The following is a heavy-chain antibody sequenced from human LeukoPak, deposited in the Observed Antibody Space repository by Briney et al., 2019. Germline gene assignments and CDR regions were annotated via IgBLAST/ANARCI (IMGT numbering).Heavy chain of an antibody. CDR1: GGSISSTNW. CDR3: AREDGFYRPHDY. J-gene: IGHJ4*02. Sequence: PSETLSLTCGVSGGSISSTNWWTWVRQPPGKGLEWIGEVHLDGRTNYNPSLESRLTMSVDLSENHISLKLTSVTAADTAVYYCAREDGFYRPHDYSGQGTLVTVSS. CDR2: VHLDGRT. D-gene: IGHD3-3*01. V-gene: IGHV4-4*02.